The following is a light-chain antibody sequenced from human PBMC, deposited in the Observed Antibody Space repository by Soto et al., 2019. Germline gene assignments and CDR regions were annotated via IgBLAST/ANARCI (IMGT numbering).Light chain of an antibody. J-gene: IGKJ1*01. V-gene: IGKV1-39*01. CDR3: QQSYSTPPGT. CDR2: ATS. Sequence: DIQMTQSPSSLSGSVGDRVTITCRASQVISSYLAFYQQKPGKAPKLLIYATSSLQSGVPSRFSGSGSGTDFILTISSLQHEDFATHYCQQSYSTPPGTFGQGTKVDIK. CDR1: QVISSY.